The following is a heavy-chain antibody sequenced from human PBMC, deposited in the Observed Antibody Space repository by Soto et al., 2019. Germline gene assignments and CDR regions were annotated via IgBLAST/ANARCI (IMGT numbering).Heavy chain of an antibody. CDR1: GGSITSSGSA. D-gene: IGHD1-1*01. Sequence: SETLSLTCNASGGSITSSGSAWGWIRQSPGKGLEWIGTIDYSGNIYYIPSLKSRITISVDTSKNQISLKLSSVTAADTAVYYCARHIHNQGFEYYFDSMGQPTLVTVSS. CDR3: ARHIHNQGFEYYFDS. J-gene: IGHJ4*02. V-gene: IGHV4-39*01. CDR2: IDYSGNI.